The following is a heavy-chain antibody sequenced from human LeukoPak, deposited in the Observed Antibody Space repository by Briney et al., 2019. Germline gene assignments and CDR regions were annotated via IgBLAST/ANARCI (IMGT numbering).Heavy chain of an antibody. CDR1: GFTFDDYG. CDR3: ARDRKRYCGGDCSAYFDY. J-gene: IGHJ4*02. D-gene: IGHD2-21*02. V-gene: IGHV3-20*04. CDR2: INWNGGST. Sequence: GGSLRLSCAASGFTFDDYGMSWVRQAPGKGLEWVSGINWNGGSTGYADSVKGRFTISRDNAKNSLYLQMNSLRAEDTAVYYCARDRKRYCGGDCSAYFDYWGQGTLVTVSS.